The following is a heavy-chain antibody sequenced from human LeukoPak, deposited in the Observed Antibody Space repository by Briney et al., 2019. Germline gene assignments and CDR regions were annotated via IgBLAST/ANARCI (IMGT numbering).Heavy chain of an antibody. V-gene: IGHV1-69*04. CDR1: GGTFSSYA. D-gene: IGHD2-15*01. CDR2: IIPILGIA. CDR3: AREGDMGYGRGPFDI. J-gene: IGHJ3*02. Sequence: GASVKVSCKASGGTFSSYAISWVRQAPGQGLEWMGRIIPILGIANYAQKFQGRVTITADKSTSTAYMELSSLRSEDTAVYYCAREGDMGYGRGPFDIWGQGTMVTVSS.